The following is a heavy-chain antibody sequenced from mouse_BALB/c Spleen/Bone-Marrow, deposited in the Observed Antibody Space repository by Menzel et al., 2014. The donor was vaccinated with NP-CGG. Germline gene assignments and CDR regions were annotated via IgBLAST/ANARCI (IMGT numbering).Heavy chain of an antibody. CDR1: GYTFTDYW. CDR3: AREGYGYQYFDY. J-gene: IGHJ2*01. V-gene: IGHV1-69*01. CDR2: IDTSDSYT. D-gene: IGHD2-2*01. Sequence: QVQLKGSGAELVMPGASVKMSCKASGYTFTDYWMHWVKQRPGQGLEWIGAIDTSDSYTSYNQKFKGKATLTVDESSSTAYMQLSSLTSEDSAVYYCAREGYGYQYFDYWGQGTTLTVSS.